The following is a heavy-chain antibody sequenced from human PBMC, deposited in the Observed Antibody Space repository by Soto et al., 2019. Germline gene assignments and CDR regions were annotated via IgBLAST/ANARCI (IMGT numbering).Heavy chain of an antibody. Sequence: EVQLVDSGGGLVQPGGSLRLSCAGSGFTFSNYWMHWVRQAPGKGLEWVSRIDHDGPTDYADSVRGRFTLSRDNAENTLYLQMNSLRPEDTAVYYCVRDSHGDYWGQGTLVTVSS. CDR2: IDHDGPT. CDR3: VRDSHGDY. J-gene: IGHJ4*02. CDR1: GFTFSNYW. V-gene: IGHV3-74*01.